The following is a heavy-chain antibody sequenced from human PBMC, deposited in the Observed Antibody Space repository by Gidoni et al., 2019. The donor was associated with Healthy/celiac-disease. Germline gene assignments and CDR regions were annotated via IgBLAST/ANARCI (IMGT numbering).Heavy chain of an antibody. J-gene: IGHJ6*02. Sequence: QMQLLQSGPQVKKPGTSVKLSCKASRFTFTSSAMPWVRQARRQRLEWIGWIVVGSGNTNYAQKFQERVTMTRDRSTSTAYMELSSLRSEDTAVYYCAAVGWLLPYYYYGMDVWGQGTTVTVSS. CDR2: IVVGSGNT. D-gene: IGHD3-9*01. V-gene: IGHV1-58*02. CDR3: AAVGWLLPYYYYGMDV. CDR1: RFTFTSSA.